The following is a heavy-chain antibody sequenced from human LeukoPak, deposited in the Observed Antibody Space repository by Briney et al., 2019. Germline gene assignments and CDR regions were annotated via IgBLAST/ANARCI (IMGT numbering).Heavy chain of an antibody. Sequence: SGGSLRLSCAGSGFTFSNAWMNWVRQAPGKGLEWVGLIRSKTNGGTTDYAAPVKGRFTISRDDPKNTLYLQMDSLKTEDTGIYYCTTEYSGSLDYWGQGTLVTVSS. D-gene: IGHD1-26*01. V-gene: IGHV3-15*01. CDR1: GFTFSNAW. J-gene: IGHJ4*02. CDR3: TTEYSGSLDY. CDR2: IRSKTNGGTT.